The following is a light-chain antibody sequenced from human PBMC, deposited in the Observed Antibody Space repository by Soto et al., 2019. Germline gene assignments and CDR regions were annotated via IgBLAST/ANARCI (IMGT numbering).Light chain of an antibody. J-gene: IGKJ5*01. V-gene: IGKV3-15*01. CDR3: QQYGSSIT. CDR1: QSVSSN. CDR2: GAS. Sequence: EIVMTQSPATLSVSPGERATLSCRASQSVSSNLAWYQQKPGQAPRLLIYGASTTATGIPARFSGSGSGTEFTLTISRLEPEDFAVYYCQQYGSSITFGQGTRLEI.